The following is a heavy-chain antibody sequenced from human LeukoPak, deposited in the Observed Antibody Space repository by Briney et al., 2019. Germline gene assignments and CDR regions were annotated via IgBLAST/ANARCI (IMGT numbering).Heavy chain of an antibody. Sequence: GGSLRLSCAASGFTFSSYWMSWVRQAPGKGLEWVANIKQDGSEKYYVDSVKGRFTISRDNAKNSLYLQMNSLGAEDTAVYYCARGTVGYLYYFDYWGQGTLVTVSS. CDR2: IKQDGSEK. D-gene: IGHD1-26*01. CDR1: GFTFSSYW. V-gene: IGHV3-7*01. CDR3: ARGTVGYLYYFDY. J-gene: IGHJ4*02.